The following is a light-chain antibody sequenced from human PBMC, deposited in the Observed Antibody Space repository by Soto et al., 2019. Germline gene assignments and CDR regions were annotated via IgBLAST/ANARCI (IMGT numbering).Light chain of an antibody. Sequence: DIVMTQSPDSLAVSLGERATINCKSSQSVLYSSNNKNYLAWYQQKPGQPPKLLIYWASTRESGVPDRFSGSESGTDFTLTISSLQAEDVAVYYCQQYYSTPYTFGQGTQLEIK. J-gene: IGKJ2*01. V-gene: IGKV4-1*01. CDR1: QSVLYSSNNKNY. CDR3: QQYYSTPYT. CDR2: WAS.